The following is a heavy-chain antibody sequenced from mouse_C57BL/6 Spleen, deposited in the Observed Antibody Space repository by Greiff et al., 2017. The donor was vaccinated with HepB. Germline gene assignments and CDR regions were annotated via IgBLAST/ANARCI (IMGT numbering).Heavy chain of an antibody. CDR2: ISSGSSTI. D-gene: IGHD1-1*01. Sequence: LVESGGGLVKPGGSLKLSCAASGFTFSDYGMHWVRQAPEKGLEWVAYISSGSSTIYYADTVKGRFTVSRDNAKNTLFLQMTSLRSEDTAMYYCARRHYYGSTPFDYWGQGTTLTVSS. V-gene: IGHV5-17*01. J-gene: IGHJ2*01. CDR1: GFTFSDYG. CDR3: ARRHYYGSTPFDY.